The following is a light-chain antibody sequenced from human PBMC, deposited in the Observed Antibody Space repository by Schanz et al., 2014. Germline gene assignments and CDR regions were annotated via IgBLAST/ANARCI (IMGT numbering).Light chain of an antibody. V-gene: IGKV1-5*01. CDR3: QHYNSYSGT. CDR2: DAS. CDR1: ESVGRW. Sequence: DIQVTQSPSTLSASVGDRVTITCRTSESVGRWLAWYQQKPGKAPTLLIYDASRLESGVPSRFSGSGSATEFTLTISSLQPDDFATYYCQHYNSYSGTFGQGTKVEIK. J-gene: IGKJ1*01.